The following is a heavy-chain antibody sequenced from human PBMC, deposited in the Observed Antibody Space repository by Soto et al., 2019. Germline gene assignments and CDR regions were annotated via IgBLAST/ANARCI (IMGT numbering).Heavy chain of an antibody. D-gene: IGHD3-3*01. CDR2: ISGSGGST. CDR3: AKSPSITIFGVVIIPDAFDI. CDR1: GFTFSSYA. Sequence: GGSLRLSCAASGFTFSSYAMSWVRQAPGKGLEWVSAISGSGGSTYYADSVKGRFTISRDNSKNTLYLQMNSLRAEDTAVYYCAKSPSITIFGVVIIPDAFDIWGQGTMVTVSS. V-gene: IGHV3-23*01. J-gene: IGHJ3*02.